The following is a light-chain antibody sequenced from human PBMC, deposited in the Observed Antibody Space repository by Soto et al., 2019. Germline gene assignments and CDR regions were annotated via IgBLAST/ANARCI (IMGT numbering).Light chain of an antibody. J-gene: IGLJ1*01. Sequence: SVLTTSPSTSGSPGQSGNISCSGKGSSIGGNTGNWYQQVPGTAPKLLIYTNNQRPSGVPDRFSGSKSGTSASLAISGLQPDDEADYYCAAWDDSLNGRYVFGAGTKVT. CDR3: AAWDDSLNGRYV. CDR1: GSSIGGNT. V-gene: IGLV1-44*01. CDR2: TNN.